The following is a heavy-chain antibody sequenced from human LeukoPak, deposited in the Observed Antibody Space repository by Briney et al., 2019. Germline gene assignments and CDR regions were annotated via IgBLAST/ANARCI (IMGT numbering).Heavy chain of an antibody. CDR3: ARDGTAAGLYFDL. V-gene: IGHV3-7*01. Sequence: GGSLRLSCEVSGFTFTDYWMNWVRQAPGKGPEWVASIRQDGSEKTYVDSVKGRFTISRDNTKNSLSLQLNGLRAEDTAVYYCARDGTAAGLYFDLWGQETLVTVSS. D-gene: IGHD6-13*01. CDR2: IRQDGSEK. J-gene: IGHJ4*01. CDR1: GFTFTDYW.